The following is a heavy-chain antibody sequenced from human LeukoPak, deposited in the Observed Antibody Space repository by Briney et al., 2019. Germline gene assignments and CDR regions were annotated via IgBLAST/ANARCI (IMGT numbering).Heavy chain of an antibody. CDR2: IRSKAYGYQP. V-gene: IGHV3-73*01. J-gene: IGHJ6*02. CDR1: GCSFSGSA. Sequence: GGSLRLSCVASGCSFSGSAIHWVRQASRKGREWVGRIRSKAYGYQPAHATSVNGRFTISRDDSKTTAYLQMNSLKTEDTAVYYCYWRYCSSTSCLLYGMDVWGQGTTVTVSS. CDR3: YWRYCSSTSCLLYGMDV. D-gene: IGHD2-2*01.